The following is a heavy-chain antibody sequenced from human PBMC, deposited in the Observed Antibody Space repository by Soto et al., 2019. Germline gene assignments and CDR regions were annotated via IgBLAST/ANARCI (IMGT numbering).Heavy chain of an antibody. V-gene: IGHV2-5*02. J-gene: IGHJ4*02. CDR1: GFSLSTFGVS. D-gene: IGHD1-26*01. CDR3: ARRLWEGLDC. Sequence: QITLKESGPPLVQRTPTLTLTCTFSGFSLSTFGVSVGRIRQPPGKAPQSLALIHWDDDKRYSTSLKSRLTITKDTSKNLVVLTMTNMDPVDSATYYCARRLWEGLDCWGQGILVTVSS. CDR2: IHWDDDK.